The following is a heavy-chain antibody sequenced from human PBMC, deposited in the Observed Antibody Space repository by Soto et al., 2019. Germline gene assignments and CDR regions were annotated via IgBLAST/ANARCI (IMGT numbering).Heavy chain of an antibody. CDR3: ARFRHEGI. Sequence: QVQLVESGGGVVQPGRSLRLSCAASGFTFSSYGMHLVRQAPGKGLEWVAVISYDGSNKYYADSVKGRFTISRDNSKNTLYLQMNSLRAEDTAVYYCARFRHEGIWGQGTMVTVSS. V-gene: IGHV3-30*03. J-gene: IGHJ3*02. CDR1: GFTFSSYG. CDR2: ISYDGSNK.